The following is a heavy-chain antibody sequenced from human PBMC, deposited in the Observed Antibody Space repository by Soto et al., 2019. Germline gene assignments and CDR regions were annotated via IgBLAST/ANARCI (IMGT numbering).Heavy chain of an antibody. Sequence: EVQLLESGGGLVQPGGSLRLSCAASGFTFSTYAMNWVRQAPGKGLEWVSSISGNGGNTYYADSVKGRFTISRGNFKNTLDLQMHSLRAEDTAVYYCAKGFDYWGQGTLVNVSS. V-gene: IGHV3-23*01. CDR1: GFTFSTYA. CDR2: ISGNGGNT. J-gene: IGHJ4*02. CDR3: AKGFDY.